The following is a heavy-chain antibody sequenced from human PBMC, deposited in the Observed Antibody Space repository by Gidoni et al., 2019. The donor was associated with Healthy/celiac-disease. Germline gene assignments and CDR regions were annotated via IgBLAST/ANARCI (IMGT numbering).Heavy chain of an antibody. D-gene: IGHD3-16*01. V-gene: IGHV2-5*01. CDR1: GFSLSTSGVG. CDR2: IYWNDDK. J-gene: IGHJ3*02. Sequence: QITLKESGPTLVKPTQTLTLTCTFSGFSLSTSGVGVGWIRQPPGKALEWLALIYWNDDKRYSPSLKSRLTITKDTSKNQVVLTMTNMDPVDTATYYCAHCYDYVWGRNAFDIWGQGTMVTVSS. CDR3: AHCYDYVWGRNAFDI.